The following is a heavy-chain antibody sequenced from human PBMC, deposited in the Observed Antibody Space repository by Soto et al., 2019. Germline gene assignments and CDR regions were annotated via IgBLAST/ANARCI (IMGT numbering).Heavy chain of an antibody. J-gene: IGHJ5*02. CDR1: GYTFTSYG. Sequence: QVQLVQSGAEVKKPGASVKVTFKACGYTFTSYGISWVRQAPGQGREWMGWISAYNGNTNYAQKLQGRVTMTTDTSTSTAYMEVWSLRSDDTAVYYFARSSGTSYIWFDPWGQGTLVTVSS. CDR3: ARSSGTSYIWFDP. CDR2: ISAYNGNT. V-gene: IGHV1-18*01. D-gene: IGHD1-26*01.